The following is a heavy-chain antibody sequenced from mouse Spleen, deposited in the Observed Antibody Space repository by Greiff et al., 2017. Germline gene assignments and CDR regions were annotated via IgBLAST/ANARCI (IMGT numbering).Heavy chain of an antibody. V-gene: IGHV5-9*04. D-gene: IGHD1-1*01. CDR2: ISSGGGNT. CDR1: GFTFSSYA. Sequence: EVKLVESGGGLVKLGGSLKLSCAASGFTFSSYAMSWVRQTPEKRLEWVATISSGGGNTYYPDSVKGRFTISRDNAKNTLYLQLSSLKSEDTAMYYCARQNYGSSNYAMDYWGQGTSVTVSS. CDR3: ARQNYGSSNYAMDY. J-gene: IGHJ4*01.